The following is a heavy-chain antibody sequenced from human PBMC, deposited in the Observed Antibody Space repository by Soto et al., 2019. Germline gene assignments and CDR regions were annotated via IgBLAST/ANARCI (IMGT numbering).Heavy chain of an antibody. V-gene: IGHV3-30-3*01. CDR3: ARDRLRYNWNDFPYYYYGMDV. CDR2: ISYDGSNK. Sequence: GESLKISCAASGFTFSSYAMHWVRQAPGKGLEWVAVISYDGSNKYYADSVKGRFTISRDNSKNTLYLQMNSLRAEDTAVYYCARDRLRYNWNDFPYYYYGMDVWGQGTTVTVSS. J-gene: IGHJ6*02. D-gene: IGHD1-1*01. CDR1: GFTFSSYA.